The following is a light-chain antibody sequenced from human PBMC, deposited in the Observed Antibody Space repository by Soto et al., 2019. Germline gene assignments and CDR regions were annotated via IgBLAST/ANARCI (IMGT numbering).Light chain of an antibody. CDR3: SSYTSSSTYNYV. J-gene: IGLJ1*01. Sequence: QCVLTQPASVTGSPGQSITISCTGTSSDVGGYNYVSWYQQHPGKAPKLMIYDVSNRPSGVSNRFSGSKSGNTASLTISGLQAEAEADYYCSSYTSSSTYNYVFGTGTKVTVL. CDR2: DVS. V-gene: IGLV2-14*01. CDR1: SSDVGGYNY.